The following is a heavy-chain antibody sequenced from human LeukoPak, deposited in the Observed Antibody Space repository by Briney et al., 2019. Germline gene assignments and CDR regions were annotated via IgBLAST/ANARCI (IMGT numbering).Heavy chain of an antibody. Sequence: GESLKISCKGSGYSFTSYWIAWVRQMPGGGLEWMGIIYPGDSDTRYSPSFRGQVAISADKSISTAYLQWNSLKASDTAIYYCARQKEMATIDYWGQGTLVTVSS. V-gene: IGHV5-51*01. J-gene: IGHJ4*02. CDR2: IYPGDSDT. CDR1: GYSFTSYW. CDR3: ARQKEMATIDY. D-gene: IGHD5-24*01.